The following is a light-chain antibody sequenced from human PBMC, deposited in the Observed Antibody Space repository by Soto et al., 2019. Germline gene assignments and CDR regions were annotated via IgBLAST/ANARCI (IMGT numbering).Light chain of an antibody. V-gene: IGLV8-61*01. CDR1: SGSVSTSYY. CDR3: VLYLGSRPGV. J-gene: IGLJ3*02. Sequence: QTVVTQEPSFSVSPGGTVTLTCGLSSGSVSTSYYPSWYQQTPGQAPRTLIYSTNTRSSGVPDRFSGSILGNKAALTITGAQADDESDYYCVLYLGSRPGVFGGGTKVTVL. CDR2: STN.